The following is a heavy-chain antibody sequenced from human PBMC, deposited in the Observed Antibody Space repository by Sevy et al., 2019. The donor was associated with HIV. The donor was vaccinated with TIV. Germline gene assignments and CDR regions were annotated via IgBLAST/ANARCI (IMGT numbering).Heavy chain of an antibody. Sequence: GGSLRLSCAASGFTVSSNYMSWVCQAPGKGLEWVSVIYSGGSTYYADSVKGRFTISRDNSKNTLYLQMNSLRAEDTAVYYCARDSSRVGAFDIWGQGTMVTVSS. CDR2: IYSGGST. V-gene: IGHV3-53*01. CDR3: ARDSSRVGAFDI. J-gene: IGHJ3*02. D-gene: IGHD2-2*01. CDR1: GFTVSSNY.